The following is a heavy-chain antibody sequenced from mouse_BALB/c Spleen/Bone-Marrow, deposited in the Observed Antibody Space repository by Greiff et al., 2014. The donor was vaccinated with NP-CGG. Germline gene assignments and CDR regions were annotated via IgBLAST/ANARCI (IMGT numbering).Heavy chain of an antibody. CDR1: GYTFTSYY. CDR3: ARVDFITTAPDAY. D-gene: IGHD1-1*01. Sequence: QVQLQQSGPELVKPGASVRISCKASGYTFTSYYIHWVKQRPGQGLEWIGWIYPGNVNTKYNEKFKGKATLTADKSSSTAYMQLSSLTSEDSAVYFCARVDFITTAPDAYWGQGTLVTVSA. CDR2: IYPGNVNT. V-gene: IGHV1S56*01. J-gene: IGHJ3*01.